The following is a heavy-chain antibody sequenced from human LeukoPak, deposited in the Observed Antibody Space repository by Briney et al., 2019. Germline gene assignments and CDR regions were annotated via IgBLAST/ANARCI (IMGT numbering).Heavy chain of an antibody. V-gene: IGHV1-69*04. D-gene: IGHD2-15*01. CDR1: GGTFSSYT. CDR3: ARDECSGGSCYSGLWFDP. CDR2: IIPILGIA. Sequence: ASVKVSCKASGGTFSSYTISSVRQAPGQGLEWMGRIIPILGIANYAQKFQGRVTITADKSTSTAYMELSSLRSEDTAVYYCARDECSGGSCYSGLWFDPWGQGTLVTVSS. J-gene: IGHJ5*02.